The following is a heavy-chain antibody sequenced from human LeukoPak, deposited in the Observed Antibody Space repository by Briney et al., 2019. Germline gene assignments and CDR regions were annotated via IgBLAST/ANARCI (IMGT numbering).Heavy chain of an antibody. D-gene: IGHD3-9*01. V-gene: IGHV4-34*01. Sequence: SETLSLTCAVYGGSFSGYYWSWIRQPPGKGLEWIGEINHSGSTNYNPSLKSRVTISIDTSNNQFSLKVSSVTAADTAVYYCARDIAIPWFFLWGQGTLVTVSS. J-gene: IGHJ4*02. CDR2: INHSGST. CDR3: ARDIAIPWFFL. CDR1: GGSFSGYY.